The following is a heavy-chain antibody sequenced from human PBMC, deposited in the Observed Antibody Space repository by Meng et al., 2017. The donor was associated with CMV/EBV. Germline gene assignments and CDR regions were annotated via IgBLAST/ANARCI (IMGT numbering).Heavy chain of an antibody. V-gene: IGHV5-51*01. Sequence: GESLKISCKGSGYSFTSYWIGWVRQMPGKGLEWMGIIYPGDSDTRYSPSFQGQVTISADKSISTAYLQWSSLKASDTAMYYYARHEDYYGSGSYFTAFDIWGQGTMVTVSS. D-gene: IGHD3-10*01. CDR2: IYPGDSDT. CDR1: GYSFTSYW. CDR3: ARHEDYYGSGSYFTAFDI. J-gene: IGHJ3*02.